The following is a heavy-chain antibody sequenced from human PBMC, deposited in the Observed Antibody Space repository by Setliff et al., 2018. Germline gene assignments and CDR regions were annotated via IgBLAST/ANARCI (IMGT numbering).Heavy chain of an antibody. CDR3: ARDPRDCAGNCYPRLFYFQY. V-gene: IGHV3-21*01. Sequence: GGSLRLSCVASGYTFSSYAIHWVRQAPGKGLEWVSAISGHSTHIDYADSVKGRFTISRDNAKDSLFLEMNNLSADDTGIYYCARDPRDCAGNCYPRLFYFQYWGQGTLVTVSS. D-gene: IGHD2-21*02. J-gene: IGHJ4*02. CDR1: GYTFSSYA. CDR2: ISGHSTHI.